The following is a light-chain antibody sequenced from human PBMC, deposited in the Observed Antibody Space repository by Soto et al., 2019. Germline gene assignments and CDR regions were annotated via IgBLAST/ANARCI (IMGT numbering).Light chain of an antibody. Sequence: EIVMTQSPATLSVSPGARVTLSCRASQSVGSNLAWYQHKPGQAPRLLIYGVSTRATGIPARFSGSASGTEFTLTISSLQSEDFAVYSCQQYNDWPITFGPGTRLEIK. CDR1: QSVGSN. CDR2: GVS. V-gene: IGKV3-15*01. CDR3: QQYNDWPIT. J-gene: IGKJ5*01.